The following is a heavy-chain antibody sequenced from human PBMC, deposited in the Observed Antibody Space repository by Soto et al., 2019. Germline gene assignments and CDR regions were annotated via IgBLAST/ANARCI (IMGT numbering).Heavy chain of an antibody. J-gene: IGHJ5*02. CDR3: ARDSGSP. V-gene: IGHV1-3*01. CDR1: GYTFTSYA. CDR2: INPGNGHI. D-gene: IGHD3-10*01. Sequence: QVQLVQSGAEVKKPGASVKVSCKASGYTFTSYAMHWVRQAPGQRLEWMGWINPGNGHIKYSQNFQGRITITRDTSASTAYMELSSLRSEDTAVYYCARDSGSPWGPGTLVTVSS.